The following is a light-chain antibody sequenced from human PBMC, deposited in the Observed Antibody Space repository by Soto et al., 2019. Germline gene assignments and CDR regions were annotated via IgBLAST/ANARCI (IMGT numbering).Light chain of an antibody. CDR1: RSNIGAGYD. J-gene: IGLJ2*01. Sequence: QSVLTQPPSVSGAPGQRVTISCTGSRSNIGAGYDVHWYQQLPGTAHKLLIYVNNNRPSGVPDRFSGSKSGTSASLAITGLQAEDEADYYCQSYDSSLSGYVVFGGGTKLTVL. CDR3: QSYDSSLSGYVV. V-gene: IGLV1-40*01. CDR2: VNN.